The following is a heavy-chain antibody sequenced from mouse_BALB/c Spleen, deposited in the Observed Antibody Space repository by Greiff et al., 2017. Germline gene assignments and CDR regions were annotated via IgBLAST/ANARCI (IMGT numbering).Heavy chain of an antibody. CDR3: ARVKLGLYAMDY. V-gene: IGHV5-6*01. CDR1: GFTFSSYG. D-gene: IGHD4-1*01. Sequence: EVMLVESGGDLVKPGGSLKLSCAASGFTFSSYGMSWVRQTPDKRLEWVATISSGGSYTYYPDSVKGRFTISRDNAKNTLYLQMSSLKSEDTAMYYCARVKLGLYAMDYWGQGTSVTVSS. J-gene: IGHJ4*01. CDR2: ISSGGSYT.